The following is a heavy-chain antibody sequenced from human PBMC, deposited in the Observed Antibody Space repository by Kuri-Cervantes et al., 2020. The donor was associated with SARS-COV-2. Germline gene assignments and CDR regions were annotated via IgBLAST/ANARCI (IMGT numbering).Heavy chain of an antibody. V-gene: IGHV4-34*01. D-gene: IGHD3-3*01. CDR2: IYYSGST. Sequence: GSLRLSCAVYGGSFSGYYWSWIRQPPGKGLEWIGSIYYSGSTYYNPSLKSRVTISVDTSKNQFSLKLSSVTAADTAVYYCARRSTSITIFGVVNINPFDYWGQGTLVTVSS. J-gene: IGHJ4*02. CDR1: GGSFSGYY. CDR3: ARRSTSITIFGVVNINPFDY.